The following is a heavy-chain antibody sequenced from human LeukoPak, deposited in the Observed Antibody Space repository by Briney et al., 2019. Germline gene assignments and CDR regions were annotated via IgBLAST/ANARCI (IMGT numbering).Heavy chain of an antibody. CDR2: IWYGGSNK. CDR3: ARDESSSGPTPFDY. J-gene: IGHJ4*02. Sequence: PGGSLRLSCAASGFTFSSYGMHWVRQAPGKGLEWVAVIWYGGSNKYYADSVKGRFTISRDNSKNTLYLQMNSLRAEDTAVYYCARDESSSGPTPFDYWGQGTLVTVSS. D-gene: IGHD3-22*01. CDR1: GFTFSSYG. V-gene: IGHV3-33*01.